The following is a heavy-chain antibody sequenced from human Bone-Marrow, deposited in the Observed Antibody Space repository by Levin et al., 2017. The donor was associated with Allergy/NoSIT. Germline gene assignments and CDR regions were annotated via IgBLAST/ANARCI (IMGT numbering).Heavy chain of an antibody. D-gene: IGHD2-2*01. J-gene: IGHJ6*02. CDR3: AREMGCSSTSCYQIIGPLYYYYGMDV. CDR2: IWYDGSNK. V-gene: IGHV3-33*01. CDR1: GFTFSSYG. Sequence: GGSLRLSCAASGFTFSSYGMHWVRQAPGKGLEWVAVIWYDGSNKYYADSVKGRFTISRDNSKNTLYLQMNSLRAEDTAVYYCAREMGCSSTSCYQIIGPLYYYYGMDVWGQGTTVTVSS.